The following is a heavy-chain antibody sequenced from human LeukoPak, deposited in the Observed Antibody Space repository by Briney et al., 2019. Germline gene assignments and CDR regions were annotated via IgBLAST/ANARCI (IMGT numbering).Heavy chain of an antibody. V-gene: IGHV4-34*01. D-gene: IGHD3-22*01. CDR2: INHSGST. CDR1: GGSFSGYY. Sequence: KPSETLSLTCAVYGGSFSGYYWSWIRQPPGKGLEWIGEINHSGSTNYNPSLKSRVTISVDTSKNQSSLKLSSVTAADTAVYYCVSGPMVIKAFDIWGQGTMVTVSS. CDR3: VSGPMVIKAFDI. J-gene: IGHJ3*02.